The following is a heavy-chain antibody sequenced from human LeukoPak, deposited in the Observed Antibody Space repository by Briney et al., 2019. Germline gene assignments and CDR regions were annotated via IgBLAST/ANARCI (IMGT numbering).Heavy chain of an antibody. CDR1: GLTFSSYS. Sequence: GGSLRLSCAASGLTFSSYSMSWVRQAPGKGLEWVSAISGSGGSTYYADSVKGRFTISRDNYKHTLYLQMNSLRAEDTAVYYCAKGPLLRFLEWLFGAFDIWGQRTMVTVSS. CDR3: AKGPLLRFLEWLFGAFDI. V-gene: IGHV3-23*01. J-gene: IGHJ3*02. CDR2: ISGSGGST. D-gene: IGHD3-3*01.